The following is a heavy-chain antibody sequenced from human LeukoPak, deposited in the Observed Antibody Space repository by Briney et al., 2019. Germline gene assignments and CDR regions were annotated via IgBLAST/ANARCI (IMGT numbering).Heavy chain of an antibody. CDR1: GYTFTSYG. Sequence: ASVKVSCKASGYTFTSYGISWVRQAPGQGLEWMGWISAYNGNTNYAQKLQGRVTMTTDTFTSTAYMELRSLRSDDTAVYYCARDSSSTINSYYYYGMDVWGQGTTVTVSS. CDR2: ISAYNGNT. J-gene: IGHJ6*02. D-gene: IGHD3-9*01. CDR3: ARDSSSTINSYYYYGMDV. V-gene: IGHV1-18*01.